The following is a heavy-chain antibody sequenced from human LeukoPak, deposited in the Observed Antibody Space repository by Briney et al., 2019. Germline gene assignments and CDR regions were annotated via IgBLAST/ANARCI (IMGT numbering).Heavy chain of an antibody. CDR2: FSASGGST. CDR1: GFTFSNYA. J-gene: IGHJ4*02. D-gene: IGHD6-19*01. Sequence: PGGSLRLSCAASGFTFSNYALSWVRQPPGKGLEWVSAFSASGGSTFYAASVKGRFTISRDNSKNTLYLQMDSLRAEDTAVYYCAKDYDEYSSGWYTDWGQGTLVTVSS. CDR3: AKDYDEYSSGWYTD. V-gene: IGHV3-23*01.